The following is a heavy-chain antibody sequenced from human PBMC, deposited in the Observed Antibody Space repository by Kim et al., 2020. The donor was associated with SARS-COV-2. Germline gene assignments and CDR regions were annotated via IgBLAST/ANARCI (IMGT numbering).Heavy chain of an antibody. V-gene: IGHV3-33*06. CDR3: AKGIYRVTLDAFDV. Sequence: GGSLRLSCAASGFTFSNFGMHWVRQTPGKGLEWVAVIWYDGSNKYYAESVKGRFTISRDNLQNTVSLQMNNLRAEYTAVYYCAKGIYRVTLDAFDVWGPGTMVSVSS. CDR2: IWYDGSNK. D-gene: IGHD5-12*01. CDR1: GFTFSNFG. J-gene: IGHJ3*01.